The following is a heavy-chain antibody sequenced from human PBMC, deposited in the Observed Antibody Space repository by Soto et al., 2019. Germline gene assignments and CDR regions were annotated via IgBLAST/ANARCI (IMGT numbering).Heavy chain of an antibody. CDR3: TKDPQHVIAY. V-gene: IGHV3-21*04. CDR2: ISDSSSNI. J-gene: IGHJ4*02. CDR1: GFTFSSYS. Sequence: GGSLRLSCAASGFTFSSYSMNWVRQAPGKGLEWVSTISDSSSNIHYADSVEGRFTISRDNSKNTLYLQMNSLRAEDTAIYYCTKDPQHVIAYWGQGTVVTVSS. D-gene: IGHD2-2*01.